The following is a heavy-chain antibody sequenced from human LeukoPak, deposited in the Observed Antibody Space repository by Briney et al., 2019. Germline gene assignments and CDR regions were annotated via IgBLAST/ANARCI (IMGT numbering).Heavy chain of an antibody. Sequence: ASVKVSCKASGYTFTSYDINWVRQATGQGLEWMGWIGAYNGNTNYAQKLQGRVTMTTDTSTSTAYMELRSLRSDDTAVYYCARRWDGSSYYYGMDVWGQGTTVTVSS. CDR3: ARRWDGSSYYYGMDV. V-gene: IGHV1-18*01. CDR2: IGAYNGNT. J-gene: IGHJ6*02. CDR1: GYTFTSYD. D-gene: IGHD1-26*01.